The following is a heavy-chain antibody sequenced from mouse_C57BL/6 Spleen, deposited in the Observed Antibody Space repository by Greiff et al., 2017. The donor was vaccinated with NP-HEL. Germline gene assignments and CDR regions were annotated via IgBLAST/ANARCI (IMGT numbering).Heavy chain of an antibody. Sequence: DVQLVESGGGLVQPGGSLSLSCAASGFTFTDYYMSWVRQPPGKALEWLGFIRNKANGYTPEYSASVKGRFTISRDNSQSILYLQMNALRAEDSATYYCARYKPFDVWGTGTTVTVSS. J-gene: IGHJ1*03. V-gene: IGHV7-3*01. CDR2: IRNKANGYTP. CDR1: GFTFTDYY. CDR3: ARYKPFDV.